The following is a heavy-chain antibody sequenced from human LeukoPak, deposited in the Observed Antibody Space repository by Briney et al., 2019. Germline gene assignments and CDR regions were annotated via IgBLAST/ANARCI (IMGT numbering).Heavy chain of an antibody. Sequence: GPCLSLAYAAYSLTVNNYSMGCVRQAPGKGMEWVSAIGNGSTDTYYADSLKGRFTISRDNSKNTLYLQMNSLRTEDTAVYYCAKPWYINDLDYWGQGTLVTVSS. J-gene: IGHJ4*02. CDR3: AKPWYINDLDY. V-gene: IGHV3-23*01. CDR2: IGNGSTDT. CDR1: SLTVNNYS. D-gene: IGHD1-14*01.